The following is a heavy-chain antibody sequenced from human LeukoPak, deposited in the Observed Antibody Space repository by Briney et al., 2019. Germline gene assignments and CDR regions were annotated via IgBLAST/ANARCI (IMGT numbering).Heavy chain of an antibody. J-gene: IGHJ4*02. CDR2: IDEHGTTI. CDR3: ARDVGGAGSH. CDR1: GFTFSRYW. Sequence: GGSLRLSCAASGFTFSRYWMHWVRQAPGEGLVWVSRIDEHGTTIDYADSVRDRFTISRDDAKNTLYLHMNSLRAEDTAMYYCARDVGGAGSHWGQGSLVTVSS. D-gene: IGHD3-10*01. V-gene: IGHV3-74*01.